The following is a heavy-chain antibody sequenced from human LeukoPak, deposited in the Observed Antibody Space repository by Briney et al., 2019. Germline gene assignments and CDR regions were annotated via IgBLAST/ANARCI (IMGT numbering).Heavy chain of an antibody. CDR1: GFTFDDYA. J-gene: IGHJ4*02. CDR2: ISWNSGSI. Sequence: PGRSLRLSCAASGFTFDDYAMHWVRQAPGKGLELVSGISWNSGSIGYADSVKGRFTISRDNAKNSLYLQMNSLRAEDTALYYCAKDSNGGYRVGATTWNYYFDYWGQGTLVTVSS. CDR3: AKDSNGGYRVGATTWNYYFDY. D-gene: IGHD1-26*01. V-gene: IGHV3-9*01.